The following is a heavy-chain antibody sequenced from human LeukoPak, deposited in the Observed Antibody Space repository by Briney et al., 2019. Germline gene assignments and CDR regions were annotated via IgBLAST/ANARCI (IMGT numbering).Heavy chain of an antibody. V-gene: IGHV3-23*01. J-gene: IGHJ6*02. CDR3: AKGGDYVWGSYRYYYYGMDV. CDR1: GFTFSSYS. Sequence: GGSLRLSCAASGFTFSSYSMNWVRQAPGKGLEWVSAISGSGGSTYYADSVKGRFTISRDNSKNTLYLQMNSLRAEDTAVYYCAKGGDYVWGSYRYYYYGMDVWGQGTTVTVSS. D-gene: IGHD3-16*02. CDR2: ISGSGGST.